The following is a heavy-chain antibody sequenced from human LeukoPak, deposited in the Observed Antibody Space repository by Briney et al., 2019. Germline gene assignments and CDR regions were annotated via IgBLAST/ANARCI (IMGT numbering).Heavy chain of an antibody. CDR3: AKWGVNWNLT. J-gene: IGHJ5*02. D-gene: IGHD1-20*01. Sequence: GGSLRLSCAASGFTFRDYTMNWVRQSPGKGLEWVSAISGSGGSTYYADSVKGRFTISRDNSKNTLYLQMNSLRAEDTAVYYCAKWGVNWNLTWGQGTLVTVSS. CDR2: ISGSGGST. CDR1: GFTFRDYT. V-gene: IGHV3-23*01.